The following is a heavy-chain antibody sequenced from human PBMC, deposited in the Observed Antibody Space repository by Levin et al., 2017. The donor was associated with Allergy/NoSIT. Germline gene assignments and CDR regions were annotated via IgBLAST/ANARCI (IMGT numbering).Heavy chain of an antibody. CDR3: ARSVRPRKYYYYHMDV. D-gene: IGHD3-10*02. CDR1: GGSINSYY. J-gene: IGHJ6*03. CDR2: IYYSGST. Sequence: SSETLSLTCTVSGGSINSYYWSWIRQPPGKGLEWIGNIYYSGSTNYNPSLKSRVTISVDTSKNQFSLKLSSVAAADAAVYYCARSVRPRKYYYYHMDVWGKGTTVTVSS. V-gene: IGHV4-59*08.